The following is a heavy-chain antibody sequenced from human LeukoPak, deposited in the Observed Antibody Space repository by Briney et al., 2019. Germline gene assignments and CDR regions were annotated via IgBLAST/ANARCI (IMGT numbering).Heavy chain of an antibody. CDR1: GYTFTSYG. CDR3: ARVATEFDY. Sequence: WASVKVSRKASGYTFTSYGISWVRQPPGQGLEWMGWISAYNGNTNYAQKLQGRVTMTTDTATSTAYLELRTLRSDDTAVYYCARVATEFDYRGQGTLVTVSS. CDR2: ISAYNGNT. J-gene: IGHJ4*02. D-gene: IGHD5-12*01. V-gene: IGHV1-18*01.